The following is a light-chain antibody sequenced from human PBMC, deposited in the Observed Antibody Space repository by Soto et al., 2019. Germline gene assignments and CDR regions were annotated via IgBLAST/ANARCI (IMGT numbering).Light chain of an antibody. J-gene: IGKJ1*01. Sequence: EIVLTHSPDTLSLSPGERATLSCRASLTVSANYLAWYQQKAGQAPRLVIYGASNRATGIPDRFSASGSGTDFPLTISRLEPEDFPVYYCQQYSTSPLTFGQGTRWIS. CDR3: QQYSTSPLT. V-gene: IGKV3-20*01. CDR2: GAS. CDR1: LTVSANY.